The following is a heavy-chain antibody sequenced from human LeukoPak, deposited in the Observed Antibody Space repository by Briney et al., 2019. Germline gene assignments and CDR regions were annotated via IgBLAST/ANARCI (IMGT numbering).Heavy chain of an antibody. D-gene: IGHD1-26*01. CDR2: VSADGGNT. CDR1: GFTFDNYR. J-gene: IGHJ4*02. CDR3: TKRVKYGGTWDHFAD. Sequence: GGSLRLSCAASGFTFDNYRMSWVRQAPGKGLEWVSTVSADGGNTYYADSVRGRFTISRDNSKSTLILQMNSLRVEDTALYYCTKRVKYGGTWDHFADWGQGTLVTVSS. V-gene: IGHV3-23*01.